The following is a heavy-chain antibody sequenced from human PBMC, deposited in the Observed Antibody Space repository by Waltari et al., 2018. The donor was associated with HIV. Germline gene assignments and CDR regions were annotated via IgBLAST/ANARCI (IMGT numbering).Heavy chain of an antibody. V-gene: IGHV4-59*01. CDR2: IDYSGST. D-gene: IGHD6-6*01. J-gene: IGHJ5*02. CDR1: GGSISSYY. Sequence: QVQLQESGPGLVKPSETLSLTCPVSGGSISSYYWSWIRQPPGKGLEWIGYIDYSGSTNYNPPLKSRVTISVDTSKNQFSLKLSSVTAADTAVYYCARDGRIAARPRGGGGWFDPWGQGTLVTVSS. CDR3: ARDGRIAARPRGGGGWFDP.